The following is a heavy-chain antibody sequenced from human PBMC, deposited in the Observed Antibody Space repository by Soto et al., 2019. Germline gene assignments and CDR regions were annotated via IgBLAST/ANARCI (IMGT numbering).Heavy chain of an antibody. CDR1: GGSISSGGYS. J-gene: IGHJ5*02. CDR2: IYDSGST. V-gene: IGHV4-31*03. D-gene: IGHD6-13*01. Sequence: PSETLSLTCTVSGGSISSGGYSWSWIRQHPGKGLEWIGYIYDSGSTYYNPSLKSRVTISVDTSKNQFSLKLSSVTAADTAVYYCAIDNFIAAADTLLHWFDPWRQGTRVTVPQ. CDR3: AIDNFIAAADTLLHWFDP.